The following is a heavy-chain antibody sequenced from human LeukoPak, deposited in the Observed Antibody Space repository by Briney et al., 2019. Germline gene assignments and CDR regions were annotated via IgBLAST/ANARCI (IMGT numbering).Heavy chain of an antibody. V-gene: IGHV3-15*01. Sequence: GESLRLSCAASGFTFSHVWMSWVRQAPGKGLEWVGRIKTKIDGGTADYAAPVKGRFTISRDDSKNTPYLQINSLKTEDTAVYYCTTESYCSSTSCPGTFDFWGQGTLVTASS. D-gene: IGHD2-2*01. CDR1: GFTFSHVW. CDR2: IKTKIDGGTA. J-gene: IGHJ4*02. CDR3: TTESYCSSTSCPGTFDF.